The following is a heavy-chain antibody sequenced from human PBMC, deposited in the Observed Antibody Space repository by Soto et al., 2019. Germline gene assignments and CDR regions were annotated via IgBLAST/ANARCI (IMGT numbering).Heavy chain of an antibody. J-gene: IGHJ5*02. Sequence: QVQLVESGGGLVKPGGSLRLSCAASGFTLSDYYMTWIRQAPGKGLEWVSYISSSGSTIHYADSVKGRFTISRDNAKNSLYLQMNSLRVEDTAVYYCARGLDSGDYVYPLDPWGQGTLVTVSS. CDR2: ISSSGSTI. CDR3: ARGLDSGDYVYPLDP. D-gene: IGHD4-17*01. V-gene: IGHV3-11*01. CDR1: GFTLSDYY.